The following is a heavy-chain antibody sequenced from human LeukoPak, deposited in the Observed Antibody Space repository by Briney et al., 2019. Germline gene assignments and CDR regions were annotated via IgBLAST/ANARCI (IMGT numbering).Heavy chain of an antibody. V-gene: IGHV4-39*07. CDR2: AYYSGLT. CDR3: ARETANNYVQNPHFDL. J-gene: IGHJ4*02. Sequence: PSETLSLTCSVSRDSVSRSSYYWGWIRQPPGKGLEWLGSAYYSGLTYYNSSLKSRLQISIDTYKDQISLKLISVSAADTAVYYCARETANNYVQNPHFDLWGQGTLVNVSS. CDR1: RDSVSRSSYY. D-gene: IGHD3-10*02.